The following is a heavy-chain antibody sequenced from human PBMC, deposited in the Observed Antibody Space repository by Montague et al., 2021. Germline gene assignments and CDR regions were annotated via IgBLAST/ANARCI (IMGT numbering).Heavy chain of an antibody. D-gene: IGHD3-16*01. CDR2: FAQSVASGASGST. J-gene: IGHJ4*02. V-gene: IGHV4-4*09. CDR3: ARGEGVVPAARFDF. Sequence: SETLSLTCAVSGGSISTYYWTWIRQSPGKGLEYIGYFAQSVASGASGSTNYHPSLTGRVTVSVYSAKNQVSLKMTSVTAKDTGVYYCARGEGVVPAARFDFWGRGTLVTVSS. CDR1: GGSISTYY.